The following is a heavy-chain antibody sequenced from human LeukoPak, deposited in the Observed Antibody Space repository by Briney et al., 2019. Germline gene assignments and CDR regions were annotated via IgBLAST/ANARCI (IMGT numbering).Heavy chain of an antibody. CDR2: IYFSGRT. V-gene: IGHV4-39*07. Sequence: SETLSLTCNVSGDSISSSSYFWGWIRQPPGKGLEWNGSIYFSGRTYYNMSLKSRVIISIDTSKNQFSLKVNSVTAADTAVYYCARDNPYGSGTDYWGQGSLVTVSS. CDR1: GDSISSSSYF. J-gene: IGHJ4*02. CDR3: ARDNPYGSGTDY. D-gene: IGHD3-10*01.